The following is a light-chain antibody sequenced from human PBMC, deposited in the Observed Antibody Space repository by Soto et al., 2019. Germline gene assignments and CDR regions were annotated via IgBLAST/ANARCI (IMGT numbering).Light chain of an antibody. Sequence: QSALTQPPSASGSPGQSVTISCTGTSSDVGGYISVSWYQQHPGKAPKLMIYEVNKRPSGVPDRFSGSKSGNTASLTVSGLQVEDEADYYCSSYGGSNNLVFGGGTKLTVL. V-gene: IGLV2-8*01. CDR1: SSDVGGYIS. J-gene: IGLJ2*01. CDR3: SSYGGSNNLV. CDR2: EVN.